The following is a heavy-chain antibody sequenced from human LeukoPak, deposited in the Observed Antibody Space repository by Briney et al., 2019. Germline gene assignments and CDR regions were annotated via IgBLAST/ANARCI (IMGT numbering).Heavy chain of an antibody. CDR1: GGSISSGDHY. V-gene: IGHV4-30-4*08. D-gene: IGHD2-2*01. Sequence: SQTLSLTCTVSGGSISSGDHYWSWIRQPPGRGLEWLGYFYYSGSTYYNPSLKSRATISIDTPKSQFSMKLTSVTAADTAVYFCASTDCSNTNCFGANWFDPWGQGTLVTVSS. CDR2: FYYSGST. J-gene: IGHJ5*02. CDR3: ASTDCSNTNCFGANWFDP.